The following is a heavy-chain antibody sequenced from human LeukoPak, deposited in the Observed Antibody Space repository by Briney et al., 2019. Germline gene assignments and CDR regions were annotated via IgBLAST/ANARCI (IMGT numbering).Heavy chain of an antibody. J-gene: IGHJ3*02. D-gene: IGHD2-2*02. Sequence: SETLSLTCAVSGGSISSSNWWSWVRQPPGKGLEWIGEIYHSGSTNYNPSLKGRVTISVDKSKNQFSLKLSSVTAADTAVYYCARDLSVEGVGPAAIRAFDIWGQGTMVTVSS. V-gene: IGHV4-4*02. CDR2: IYHSGST. CDR1: GGSISSSNW. CDR3: ARDLSVEGVGPAAIRAFDI.